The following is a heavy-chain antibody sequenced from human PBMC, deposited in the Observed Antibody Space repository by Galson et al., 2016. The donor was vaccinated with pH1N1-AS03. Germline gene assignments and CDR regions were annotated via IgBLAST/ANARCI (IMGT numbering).Heavy chain of an antibody. CDR1: GFSFSSHW. CDR2: IHGDGTSA. D-gene: IGHD1-1*01. CDR3: ARDGPGPWRFDY. V-gene: IGHV3-74*01. J-gene: IGHJ4*02. Sequence: SLRLSCAASGFSFSSHWMHWVRQAPGKGLVWVSRIHGDGTSATYADSVKGRFTISRDNAKNTLYLQLNSLRAEDTAVYYCARDGPGPWRFDYWGQGTLVTVPS.